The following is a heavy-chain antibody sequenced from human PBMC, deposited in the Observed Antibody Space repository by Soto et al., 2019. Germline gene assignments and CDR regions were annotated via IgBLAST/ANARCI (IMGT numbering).Heavy chain of an antibody. V-gene: IGHV3-23*01. J-gene: IGHJ1*01. CDR2: ISGSGDST. Sequence: PGGSLRLSCAASGFTFSSYAMSWVRQAPWKGLEWVSGISGSGDSTYYADSVKGRFTISRDNSKKTVYLQMNSLRAEDTAVYYCAKGVPGMVVRGTGSSLHCGQGPLVT. CDR3: AKGVPGMVVRGTGSSLH. D-gene: IGHD6-19*01. CDR1: GFTFSSYA.